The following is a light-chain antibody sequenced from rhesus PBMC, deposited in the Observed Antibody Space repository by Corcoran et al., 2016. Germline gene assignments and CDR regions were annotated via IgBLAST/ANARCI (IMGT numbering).Light chain of an antibody. CDR1: QGISTY. CDR3: LQYNSDPYS. V-gene: IGKV1-43*02. CDR2: KAS. J-gene: IGKJ2*01. Sequence: DIQMTQSPSSLSASVGDRVTITCRASQGISTYLNWYQQKPGKAPKRLIYKASSLESGVQSRFSGSGSGTVFTLTISNLQPEDFATYYWLQYNSDPYSFGQGTKVEIK.